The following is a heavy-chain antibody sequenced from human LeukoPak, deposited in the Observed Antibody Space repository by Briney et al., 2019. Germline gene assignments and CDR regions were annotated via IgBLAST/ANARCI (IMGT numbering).Heavy chain of an antibody. CDR3: ARGVTDMTTPSPSAYYFDY. Sequence: SETLSLTCTVSGGSISSYYWSWIRQPPGKGLEWIGYIYYSGSTNYNPSLKSRVTISVDTSKNQFSLKLSSVTAADTAVYYCARGVTDMTTPSPSAYYFDYWGQGTLATVSS. CDR1: GGSISSYY. J-gene: IGHJ4*02. D-gene: IGHD4-17*01. V-gene: IGHV4-59*01. CDR2: IYYSGST.